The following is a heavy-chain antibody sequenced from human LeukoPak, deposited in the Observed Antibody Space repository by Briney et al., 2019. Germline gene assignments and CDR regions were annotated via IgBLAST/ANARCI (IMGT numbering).Heavy chain of an antibody. CDR1: GGSFSGYY. D-gene: IGHD3-10*01. Sequence: NPSETLSLTCAVYGGSFSGYYWSWIRQPPGKGLEWIGEINHSGSTNYNPSLKSRVTISVDTSKNQFSLKLSSVTAADTAVYYCARGLTTHQTMVRGVISFDYWGQGTLVTVSS. V-gene: IGHV4-34*01. J-gene: IGHJ4*02. CDR2: INHSGST. CDR3: ARGLTTHQTMVRGVISFDY.